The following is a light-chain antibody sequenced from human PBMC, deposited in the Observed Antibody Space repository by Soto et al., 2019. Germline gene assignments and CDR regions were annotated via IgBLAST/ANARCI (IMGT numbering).Light chain of an antibody. CDR3: SSYSSSTTRGV. CDR1: SSDVGGYNY. J-gene: IGLJ1*01. Sequence: QSVLTQPASVSGSPGQSITISCTGTSSDVGGYNYVSWYQQHPGKAPKLMIFEVSNRPSGVSNRFSGSKSGNPASLTISGLQAEVQAHDSCSSYSSSTTRGVFGTGTKVTVL. V-gene: IGLV2-14*01. CDR2: EVS.